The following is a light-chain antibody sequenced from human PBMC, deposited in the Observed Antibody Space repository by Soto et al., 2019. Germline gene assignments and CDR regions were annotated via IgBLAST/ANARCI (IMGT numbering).Light chain of an antibody. Sequence: QSALTQPPSVSGSPGQSVTISCTGTSSDVDSYNRVSWYQQPPGTAPKLMIYEVSNQPSGVPDRFSGSKSGNTASLTISGLQAEDEADYYCSSYTSSSTYVFGTGTKLTVL. V-gene: IGLV2-18*02. CDR1: SSDVDSYNR. CDR3: SSYTSSSTYV. J-gene: IGLJ1*01. CDR2: EVS.